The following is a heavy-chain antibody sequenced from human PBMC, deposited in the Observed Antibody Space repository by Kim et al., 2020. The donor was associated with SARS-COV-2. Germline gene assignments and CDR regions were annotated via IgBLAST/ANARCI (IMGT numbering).Heavy chain of an antibody. CDR2: IDWDDDK. V-gene: IGHV2-70*11. D-gene: IGHD3-22*01. Sequence: SGPTLVNPTQTLTLTCTFSGFSLSTSGMCVSWIRQPPGKALEWLARIDWDDDKYYSTSLKTRLTISKDTSKNQVVLTMTNMDPVDTATYYCARITYYYDSSGYYIPHFDYWGQGTLVTVSS. J-gene: IGHJ4*02. CDR1: GFSLSTSGMC. CDR3: ARITYYYDSSGYYIPHFDY.